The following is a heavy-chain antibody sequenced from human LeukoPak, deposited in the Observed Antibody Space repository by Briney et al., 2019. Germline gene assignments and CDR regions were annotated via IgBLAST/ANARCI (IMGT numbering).Heavy chain of an antibody. V-gene: IGHV4-59*10. CDR3: ARARFGELSARYYFDY. D-gene: IGHD3-10*01. Sequence: PSETLSLTCAVYGGSFSSYYWSWIRQPAGKGLEWIGRIYTSGSTNYNPSLKSRVTMSVDTSKNQFSLKLSSVTAADTAVYYCARARFGELSARYYFDYWGQGTLVTVSS. CDR2: IYTSGST. J-gene: IGHJ4*02. CDR1: GGSFSSYY.